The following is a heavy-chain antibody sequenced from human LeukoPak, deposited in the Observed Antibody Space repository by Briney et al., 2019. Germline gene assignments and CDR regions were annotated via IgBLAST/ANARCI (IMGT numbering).Heavy chain of an antibody. Sequence: GGSLRLSCAASGFTFTTYAMSWVRQAPGKGLEWVSVITWSGDSTYYADFVKGRFTISRDISKNTLYLQMKSLRAGDTAVYYCAKDKTYDDFWSGHDAFDIWGQRTMVTVSS. CDR3: AKDKTYDDFWSGHDAFDI. V-gene: IGHV3-23*01. CDR2: ITWSGDST. D-gene: IGHD3-3*01. J-gene: IGHJ3*02. CDR1: GFTFTTYA.